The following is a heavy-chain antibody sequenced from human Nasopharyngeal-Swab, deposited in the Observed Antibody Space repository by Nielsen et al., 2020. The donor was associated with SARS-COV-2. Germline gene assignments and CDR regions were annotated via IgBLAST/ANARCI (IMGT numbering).Heavy chain of an antibody. CDR3: ARDRVVVSIYYGMDV. CDR1: GGSISSSNW. J-gene: IGHJ6*02. V-gene: IGHV4-4*02. CDR2: IYHSGST. Sequence: SDTPSLTCAVSGGSISSSNWWSWVRQPPGKGLEWIGEIYHSGSTNYNPSLKSRVTISVDKSKNQFSLKLSSVTAADTAVYYCARDRVVVSIYYGMDVWGQGTTVTVSS. D-gene: IGHD3-22*01.